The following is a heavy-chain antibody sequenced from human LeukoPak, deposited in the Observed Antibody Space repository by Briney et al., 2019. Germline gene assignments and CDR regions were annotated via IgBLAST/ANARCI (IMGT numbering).Heavy chain of an antibody. J-gene: IGHJ4*02. V-gene: IGHV1-69*13. Sequence: ASVKVSCKASGGTFSSYAISWVRQAPGQGLEWMGGIIPIFGTANYAQKFQGRVTITADESTSTAYMELSSLRSEDTAVYYCARGTAYYDFWSGYSSVYWGQGTLVTVSS. CDR3: ARGTAYYDFWSGYSSVY. CDR2: IIPIFGTA. D-gene: IGHD3-3*01. CDR1: GGTFSSYA.